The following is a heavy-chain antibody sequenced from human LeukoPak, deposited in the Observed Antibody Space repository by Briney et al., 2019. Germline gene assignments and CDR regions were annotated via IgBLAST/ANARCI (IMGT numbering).Heavy chain of an antibody. CDR3: ATSPPSYSSSWYDAFDI. CDR2: ISSSSSYI. Sequence: GGSLRLSCAASGLTFSSYSMNWVRQAPGKGLEGVSSISSSSSYIYYADSVKGRFTISRDNAKNSLYLQMNSLRAEDTAVYYCATSPPSYSSSWYDAFDIWGQGTMVTVSS. CDR1: GLTFSSYS. J-gene: IGHJ3*02. V-gene: IGHV3-21*01. D-gene: IGHD6-13*01.